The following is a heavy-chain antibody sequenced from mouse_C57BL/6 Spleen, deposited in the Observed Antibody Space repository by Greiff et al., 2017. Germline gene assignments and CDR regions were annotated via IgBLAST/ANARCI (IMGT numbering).Heavy chain of an antibody. Sequence: QVQLQQSGAELVRPGASVTLSCKASGYTFTDYEMHWVKQTPVHGLEWIGAIDPETGGTAYNQKFKGKAILTADKSSSTAYMELRSLTSEDSAVYYWTRRGDDYDGGDAMDYWGQGTSVTVSS. CDR3: TRRGDDYDGGDAMDY. J-gene: IGHJ4*01. CDR2: IDPETGGT. V-gene: IGHV1-15*01. CDR1: GYTFTDYE. D-gene: IGHD2-4*01.